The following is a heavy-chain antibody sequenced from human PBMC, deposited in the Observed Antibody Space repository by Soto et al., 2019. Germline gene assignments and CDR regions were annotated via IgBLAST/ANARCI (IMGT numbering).Heavy chain of an antibody. CDR3: AKGAGDWGSKIRYAFDY. V-gene: IGHV3-23*01. J-gene: IGHJ4*02. D-gene: IGHD7-27*01. CDR1: GFTFSSYA. Sequence: GGSLRLSCAASGFTFSSYAMSWVRQAPGKGLEWVSAISGSGGSTYYADSVKGRFTISRDNSKNTLYLQMNSLRAEDTAVYYCAKGAGDWGSKIRYAFDYWGQGTLVTVSS. CDR2: ISGSGGST.